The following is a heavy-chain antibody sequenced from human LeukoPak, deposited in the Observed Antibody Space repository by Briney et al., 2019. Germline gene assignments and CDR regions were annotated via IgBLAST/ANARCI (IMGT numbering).Heavy chain of an antibody. CDR1: GGSISSSNYY. CDR2: IYYSGTT. J-gene: IGHJ6*03. CDR3: ARQISDYYYYYMDV. D-gene: IGHD3-10*01. Sequence: SETLSLTCTVSGGSISSSNYYWGWIRQPPGKGLEWIGTIYYSGTTYYNPSLESRATISEDTSKNQCSLTLRSVTAADTAVYYCARQISDYYYYYMDVWGKGTTVTVSS. V-gene: IGHV4-39*01.